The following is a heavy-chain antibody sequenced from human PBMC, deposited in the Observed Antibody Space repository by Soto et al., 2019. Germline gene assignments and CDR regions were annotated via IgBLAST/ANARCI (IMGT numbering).Heavy chain of an antibody. V-gene: IGHV3-74*01. CDR1: GLSFNIYW. CDR3: AGGMAGLDV. Sequence: DVQLVESGGGVVQPGGSLRLSCAASGLSFNIYWMHWVRQVPGKGLVWLERINSDGSHTIYVDSVKGRFTISRDNAKNTVFLQMDSLRDEDTGVYYCAGGMAGLDVWGQGTTVTVSS. CDR2: INSDGSHT. J-gene: IGHJ6*02.